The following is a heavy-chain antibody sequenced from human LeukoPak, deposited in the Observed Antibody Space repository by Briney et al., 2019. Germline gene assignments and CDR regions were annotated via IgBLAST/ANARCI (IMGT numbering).Heavy chain of an antibody. CDR2: IYHSGSA. J-gene: IGHJ4*02. D-gene: IGHD1-26*01. Sequence: SGTLSLTCAVSGGSISSSNWWSWVRQPPGEGLEWIGEIYHSGSANQNPSLKSRVSMSLDKSKNQFSLRLTSVTAADTAVYYCARIPSGSYGIFDYWGQGTLVTVSS. V-gene: IGHV4-4*02. CDR1: GGSISSSNW. CDR3: ARIPSGSYGIFDY.